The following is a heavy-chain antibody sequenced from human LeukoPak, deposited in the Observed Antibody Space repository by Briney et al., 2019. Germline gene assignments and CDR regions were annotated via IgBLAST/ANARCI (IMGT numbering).Heavy chain of an antibody. J-gene: IGHJ5*02. CDR3: AREITGTPNWFDP. CDR1: GDSISSGYY. CDR2: IYHSGST. V-gene: IGHV4-38-2*02. Sequence: SETLSLTCTVSGDSISSGYYWGWIRQPPGKGLEWIGSIYHSGSTYYNPSLKSRVTISVDTSKNQFSLKLSSVTAADTAVYYCAREITGTPNWFDPWGQGTLVTVSS. D-gene: IGHD1-20*01.